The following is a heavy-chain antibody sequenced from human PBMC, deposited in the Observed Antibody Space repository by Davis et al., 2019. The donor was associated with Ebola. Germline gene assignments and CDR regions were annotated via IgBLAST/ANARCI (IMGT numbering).Heavy chain of an antibody. V-gene: IGHV5-51*01. CDR3: ARLGQGPSASRRLYYFDY. D-gene: IGHD2-15*01. CDR1: GYSFTSYW. Sequence: PGGSLRLSCKGSGYSFTSYWIGWVRQMPGKGLEWMGIIYPGDSDTRYSPSFQGQVTISADKSISTAYLQWSSLKASDTAMYYCARLGQGPSASRRLYYFDYWGQGTLVTVSS. J-gene: IGHJ4*02. CDR2: IYPGDSDT.